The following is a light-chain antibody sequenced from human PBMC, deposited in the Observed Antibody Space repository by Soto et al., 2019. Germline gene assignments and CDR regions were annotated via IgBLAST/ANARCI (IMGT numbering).Light chain of an antibody. Sequence: QPVLTQPPSASGTPGQRVTISCSGSNSNIGSNTVNWYQQLPGTAPKLLIYYDNLRPSGVPDRISGSKSGTSASLAISGLQSDDEADYSCAAWDDSLNGRVFGTGPSSPS. J-gene: IGLJ1*01. CDR1: NSNIGSNT. V-gene: IGLV1-44*01. CDR2: YDN. CDR3: AAWDDSLNGRV.